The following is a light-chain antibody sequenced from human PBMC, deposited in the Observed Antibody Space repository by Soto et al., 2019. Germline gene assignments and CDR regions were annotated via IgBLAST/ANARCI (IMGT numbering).Light chain of an antibody. J-gene: IGKJ2*01. CDR2: DAS. CDR3: QQYSSYSLYT. Sequence: DIQMTQSPSTLSASVGDRVTITCRASQSISGWLAWFQQKPGKAPKLLIYDASTLESGVPSRFSGSGSGTQVTHTISSLQPDDFATYYCQQYSSYSLYTFGQGTKLEI. CDR1: QSISGW. V-gene: IGKV1-5*01.